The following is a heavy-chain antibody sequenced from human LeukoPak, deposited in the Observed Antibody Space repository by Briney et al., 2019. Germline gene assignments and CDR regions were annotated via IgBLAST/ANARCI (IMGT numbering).Heavy chain of an antibody. CDR1: GFTFSSYS. J-gene: IGHJ4*02. CDR3: ARDADYYDSSGYSYYFDY. CDR2: ISSSSSYI. D-gene: IGHD3-22*01. V-gene: IGHV3-21*01. Sequence: GGSLRLSCAASGFTFSSYSMNWVRQAPGKGLEGVSAISSSSSYIYYADSVKGRFTISRDNAKNSLYLQMNSLRAEDTAVYYCARDADYYDSSGYSYYFDYWGQGTLVTVSS.